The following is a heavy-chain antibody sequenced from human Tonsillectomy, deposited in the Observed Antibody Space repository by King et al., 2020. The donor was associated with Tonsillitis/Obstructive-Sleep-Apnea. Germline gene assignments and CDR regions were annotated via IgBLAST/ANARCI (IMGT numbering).Heavy chain of an antibody. CDR1: GGSISSYY. Sequence: QLQESGPGLVKPSETLSLTCTVSGGSISSYYWSWIRQPPGKGLEWIGYIYYSGSTNNNPSFKSRVTISVDTSKNQLSLKLSSVTAADTAVYYCARDMVLEAGGDAFDIWGQGTMVTVSS. J-gene: IGHJ3*02. D-gene: IGHD2-8*01. V-gene: IGHV4-59*01. CDR2: IYYSGST. CDR3: ARDMVLEAGGDAFDI.